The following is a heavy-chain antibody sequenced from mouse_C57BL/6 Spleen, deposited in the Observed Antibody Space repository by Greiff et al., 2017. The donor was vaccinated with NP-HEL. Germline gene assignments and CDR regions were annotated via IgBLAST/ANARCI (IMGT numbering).Heavy chain of an antibody. D-gene: IGHD1-1*01. CDR3: AKDYYYGSNAMDY. V-gene: IGHV1-37*01. J-gene: IGHJ4*01. Sequence: EVKLVESGPELVKPGASVKISCKASGYSFTGYFMNWVKQSHGKSLEWIGRINPYNGDTFYNQKFKGKATLTVDKSSSTAHMELLSLTSEDFAVYYCAKDYYYGSNAMDYWGQGTSVTVSS. CDR2: INPYNGDT. CDR1: GYSFTGYF.